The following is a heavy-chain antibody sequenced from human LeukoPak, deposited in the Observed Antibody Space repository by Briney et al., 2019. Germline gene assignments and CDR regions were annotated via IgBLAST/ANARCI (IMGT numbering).Heavy chain of an antibody. CDR3: ARAYSSSWYFNWFDP. Sequence: SETLSLTCTVSGYSISSGYYWGWLRQPPGRGLEWIGTIYHRGSTYYNPSLKSRVTITVDPSKNQFSLKLSSVTAADTAMYFCARAYSSSWYFNWFDPWGQGTLVTVSS. V-gene: IGHV4-38-2*02. CDR2: IYHRGST. D-gene: IGHD6-13*01. CDR1: GYSISSGYY. J-gene: IGHJ5*02.